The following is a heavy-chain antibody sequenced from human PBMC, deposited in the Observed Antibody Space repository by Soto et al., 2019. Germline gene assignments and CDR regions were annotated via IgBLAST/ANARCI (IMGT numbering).Heavy chain of an antibody. CDR3: ASRRYYDILTGYYSDY. CDR1: GFTVSSNY. CDR2: IYSGGST. J-gene: IGHJ4*02. D-gene: IGHD3-9*01. V-gene: IGHV3-66*01. Sequence: GGSLRLSWAASGFTVSSNYMSWVRQAPGKGLEWVSVIYSGGSTYYADSVKGRFTISRDNSKNTLYLQMNSLRAEDTAVYYCASRRYYDILTGYYSDYWGQGTLVTVSS.